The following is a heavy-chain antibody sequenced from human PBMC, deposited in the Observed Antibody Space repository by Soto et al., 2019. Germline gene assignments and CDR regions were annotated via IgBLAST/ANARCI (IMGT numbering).Heavy chain of an antibody. Sequence: AVSLRLSSAASGFTFTRYSMKWVLQAPGKGLEWVSSISSTTNYIYYGDAMEGRFTISRDNAKNSLYLEMNSLRAEDTAVYYCARESEDLTSNFDYWGQGTLVTVSS. J-gene: IGHJ4*02. CDR1: GFTFTRYS. CDR3: ARESEDLTSNFDY. V-gene: IGHV3-21*06. CDR2: ISSTTNYI.